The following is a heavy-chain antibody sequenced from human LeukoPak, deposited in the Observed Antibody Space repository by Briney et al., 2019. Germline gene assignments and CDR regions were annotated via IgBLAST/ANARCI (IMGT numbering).Heavy chain of an antibody. V-gene: IGHV4-4*02. D-gene: IGHD3-10*01. J-gene: IGHJ3*02. CDR2: IYHSGST. CDR1: GGSISSSNW. CDR3: ARDLWFGELLTYAFDI. Sequence: SGTLSLTCAVSGGSISSSNWWSWVRQPPGKGLEWIGEIYHSGSTNYNPSLKSRATISVDKSKNQFSLKLSSVTAADTAVYYCARDLWFGELLTYAFDIWGQGTMVTVSS.